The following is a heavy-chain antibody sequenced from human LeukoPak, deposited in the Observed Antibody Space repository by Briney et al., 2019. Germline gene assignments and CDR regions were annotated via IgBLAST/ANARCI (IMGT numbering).Heavy chain of an antibody. J-gene: IGHJ1*01. CDR1: GGSISSGDYY. CDR2: IYYSGST. Sequence: SETLSLTCTVSGGSISSGDYYWSWIRQPPGKGLEWIGYIYYSGSTYYNPSLKSRVTISVDTSKNRFSLKLSSVTAADTAVYYCASDYGGNPEYFQHWGQGTLVTVSS. V-gene: IGHV4-30-4*01. CDR3: ASDYGGNPEYFQH. D-gene: IGHD4-23*01.